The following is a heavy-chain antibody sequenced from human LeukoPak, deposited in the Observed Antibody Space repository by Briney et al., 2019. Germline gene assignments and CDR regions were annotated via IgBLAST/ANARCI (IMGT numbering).Heavy chain of an antibody. D-gene: IGHD1-26*01. Sequence: ASVKVSCKASGYTFTGYYMHWVRQAPGQGLEWMRWISAYNGNTNYAQKLQGRVTMTTDTSTSTAYMELRSLRSDDTAVYYCARAGSGSYGYWGQGTLVTVSS. CDR2: ISAYNGNT. CDR3: ARAGSGSYGY. CDR1: GYTFTGYY. V-gene: IGHV1-18*04. J-gene: IGHJ4*02.